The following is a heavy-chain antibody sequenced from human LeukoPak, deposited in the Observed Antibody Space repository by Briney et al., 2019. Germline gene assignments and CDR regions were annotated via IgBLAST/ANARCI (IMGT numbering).Heavy chain of an antibody. CDR2: INPNSGGT. Sequence: ASVKVSCEASGYTFTGYYMHWVRQAPGQGLEWMGWINPNSGGTNYAQKFQGRVTMTRDTSISTAYMELSRLRSDDTAVYYCASINWNDVHPIDYWGQGTLVTVSS. CDR1: GYTFTGYY. D-gene: IGHD1-1*01. CDR3: ASINWNDVHPIDY. J-gene: IGHJ4*02. V-gene: IGHV1-2*02.